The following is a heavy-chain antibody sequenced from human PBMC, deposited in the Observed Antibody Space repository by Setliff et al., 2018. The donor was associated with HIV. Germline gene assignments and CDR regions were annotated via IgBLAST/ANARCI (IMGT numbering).Heavy chain of an antibody. CDR2: INTNTGKP. CDR3: ASFSGYIDWSTHNWFDP. D-gene: IGHD3-9*01. CDR1: GYTFRSYG. J-gene: IGHJ5*02. Sequence: ASVKVSCKASGYTFRSYGINWVRQAPGQGLEWMGWINTNTGKPTYAQGFTGRYVFSLDTSVSAAYLQINSLKAEDCAVYYCASFSGYIDWSTHNWFDPWGQGTLVTVSS. V-gene: IGHV7-4-1*02.